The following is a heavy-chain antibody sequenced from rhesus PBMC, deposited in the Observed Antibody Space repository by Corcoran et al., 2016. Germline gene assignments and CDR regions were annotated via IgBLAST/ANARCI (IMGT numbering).Heavy chain of an antibody. D-gene: IGHD3-16*01. V-gene: IGHV4-147*01. J-gene: IGHJ4*01. Sequence: QVQLQESGPGLVKPSETLSLTCAVSGGSISSNYWSWTRPSPGRGLEWIGYIYGGSGSTSYNPPLKRRLTLSPGTSKIQFSLKLSPVTAADTAVYYCARSAYYSGSYYCVLDYWGQGVLVTVSS. CDR3: ARSAYYSGSYYCVLDY. CDR1: GGSISSNY. CDR2: IYGGSGST.